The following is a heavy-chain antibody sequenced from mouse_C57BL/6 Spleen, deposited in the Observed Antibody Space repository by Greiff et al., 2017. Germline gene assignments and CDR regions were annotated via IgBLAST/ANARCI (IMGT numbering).Heavy chain of an antibody. CDR1: GYTFTGYW. V-gene: IGHV1-9*01. CDR2: LFPGSGST. CDR3: ASRGYYGSSSFAY. Sequence: QVQLQQSGAELMKPGASVKLSCKATGYTFTGYWIEWVKQRPGHGLEWIGELFPGSGSTTYNEKFKGKATFTADTSSNTAYMQLSSLTTADSAIESCASRGYYGSSSFAYWGQGTLVTVSA. J-gene: IGHJ3*01. D-gene: IGHD1-1*01.